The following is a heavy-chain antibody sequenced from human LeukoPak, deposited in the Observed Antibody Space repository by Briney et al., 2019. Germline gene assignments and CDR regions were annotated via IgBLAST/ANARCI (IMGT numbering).Heavy chain of an antibody. J-gene: IGHJ4*02. V-gene: IGHV3-7*05. CDR3: ARDHSEPGVSFDS. D-gene: IGHD1-14*01. CDR2: INQVGSEK. Sequence: PGGSLRLSCAASGFTFSSYWMIWVRQAPGKGLEWVANINQVGSEKYYVDSVKGRFTISRDNAKNSLFLQMNSLRAEDTAVYYCARDHSEPGVSFDSWGQGTLVTVPS. CDR1: GFTFSSYW.